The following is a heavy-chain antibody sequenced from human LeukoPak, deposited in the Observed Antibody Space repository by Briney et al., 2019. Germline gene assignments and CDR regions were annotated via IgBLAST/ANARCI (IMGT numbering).Heavy chain of an antibody. J-gene: IGHJ4*02. Sequence: QPGGSLRLSCAASGFTFSSYSMNWVRQAPGGGLEWVSYISSGSSTIYYADSVKGRFTISRDNSKNTLFLQMNSLRADDTAVYYCARARIVGATRYFDYWGQGTLVTVSS. CDR3: ARARIVGATRYFDY. D-gene: IGHD1-26*01. CDR1: GFTFSSYS. CDR2: ISSGSSTI. V-gene: IGHV3-48*01.